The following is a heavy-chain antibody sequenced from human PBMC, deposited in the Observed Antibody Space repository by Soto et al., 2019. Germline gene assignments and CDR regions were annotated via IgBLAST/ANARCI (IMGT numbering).Heavy chain of an antibody. J-gene: IGHJ4*02. Sequence: PGGSLRLSCAASGFTFSNYAVYWVRQAPGKGLEWVAVISYVGTNEHYADSVKGRFTISRDNSQNTLYLQMHSLRADDTAVYYCARGRYNWNPFDFWGQGTLVTVSS. V-gene: IGHV3-30*03. CDR3: ARGRYNWNPFDF. CDR2: ISYVGTNE. CDR1: GFTFSNYA. D-gene: IGHD1-20*01.